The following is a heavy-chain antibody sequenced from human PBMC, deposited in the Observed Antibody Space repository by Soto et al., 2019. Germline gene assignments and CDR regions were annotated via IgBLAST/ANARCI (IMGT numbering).Heavy chain of an antibody. V-gene: IGHV3-33*01. D-gene: IGHD2-8*01. Sequence: QVQLVESGGGVVQPGRSLRLSCAASGFTFSSYGMHCVRQAPGKGLEWVAVIWYDGSNKYYADSVKGRFTISRDNSKNTLYLQMNSLRAEDTAVYYCARAPYEAGFDIWGQGTMVTVSS. J-gene: IGHJ3*02. CDR1: GFTFSSYG. CDR2: IWYDGSNK. CDR3: ARAPYEAGFDI.